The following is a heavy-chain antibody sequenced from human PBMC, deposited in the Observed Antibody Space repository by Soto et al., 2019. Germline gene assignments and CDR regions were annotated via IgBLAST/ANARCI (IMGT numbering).Heavy chain of an antibody. V-gene: IGHV3-74*01. J-gene: IGHJ4*02. CDR2: INSDGSTT. CDR3: ARGGDQLATALGY. D-gene: IGHD2-2*01. CDR1: GFTFSSYW. Sequence: GGSLRLSCAASGFTFSSYWMHWVRQAPGKGLVWVSRINSDGSTTTYADSVKGRFTISRDNAKNTLYLQMSSLRAEDTAVYYCARGGDQLATALGYWGQGTLVTVSS.